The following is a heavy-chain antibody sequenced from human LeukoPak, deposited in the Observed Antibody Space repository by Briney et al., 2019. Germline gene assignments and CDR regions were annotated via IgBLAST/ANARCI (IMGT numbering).Heavy chain of an antibody. CDR1: GFTFSSYA. Sequence: GGSLRLSCAASGFTFSSYAMSWVRQAPGKGLEWVSAISGSGGSTYYADSVKGRFTISRDNSKNTLYLQMNSLRAEDTAVYYCAKVLGGYTGRSYYYYMDVWGKGTTVTISS. D-gene: IGHD5-12*01. J-gene: IGHJ6*03. CDR2: ISGSGGST. V-gene: IGHV3-23*01. CDR3: AKVLGGYTGRSYYYYMDV.